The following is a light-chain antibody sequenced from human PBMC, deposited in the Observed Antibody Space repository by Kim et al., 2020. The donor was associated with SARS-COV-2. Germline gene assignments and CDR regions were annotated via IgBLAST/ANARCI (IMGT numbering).Light chain of an antibody. J-gene: IGLJ3*02. CDR2: ADD. V-gene: IGLV1-47*01. CDR3: AAWDDSLSVGV. Sequence: QSVLTQPPSASGAPGQRVTISCSGGGSNIGSNYVFWYQHLPGTAPKLLIYADDQRPSGVLDRFSGSKSGTSASLAISGLRSEDEADYYCAAWDDSLSVGVFGGGTQLTVL. CDR1: GSNIGSNY.